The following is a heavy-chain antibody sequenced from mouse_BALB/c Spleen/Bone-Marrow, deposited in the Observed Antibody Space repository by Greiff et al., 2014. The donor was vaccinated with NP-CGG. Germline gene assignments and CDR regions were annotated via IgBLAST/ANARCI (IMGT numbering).Heavy chain of an antibody. CDR3: ARRDYGIMENYYAMDY. V-gene: IGHV1-87*01. CDR1: GYTFTSYW. Sequence: VKLMESGAELARPGASVKLSCKASGYTFTSYWMQWVKQRPGQGLEWIGAIYPGDGDTRYTQKFKGKATLTADKSSSTAYMQXXXXXXXXXXVYYCARRDYGIMENYYAMDYWGQGTSVTVSS. CDR2: IYPGDGDT. D-gene: IGHD1-2*01. J-gene: IGHJ4*01.